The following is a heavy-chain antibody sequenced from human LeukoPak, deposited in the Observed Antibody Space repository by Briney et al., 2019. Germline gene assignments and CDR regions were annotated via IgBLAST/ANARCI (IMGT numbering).Heavy chain of an antibody. D-gene: IGHD3-16*01. J-gene: IGHJ6*03. V-gene: IGHV4-39*07. CDR2: IYYSGST. CDR1: GGSISSSSYY. CDR3: ARETSQKGAHYMDV. Sequence: PSETLSLTCTVSGGSISSSSYYWGWIRQPPGKGVEWIGSIYYSGSTYYNPSLKSRVTISVDTSKNQFSLKLSSVTAADTAVYYCARETSQKGAHYMDVWGKGTTVTISS.